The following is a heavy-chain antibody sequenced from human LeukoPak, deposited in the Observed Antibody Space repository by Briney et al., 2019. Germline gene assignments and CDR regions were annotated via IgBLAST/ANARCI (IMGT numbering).Heavy chain of an antibody. CDR1: GYTFTSYD. CDR3: ARDVGSSWFDY. V-gene: IGHV7-4-1*02. D-gene: IGHD6-13*01. Sequence: ASVKVSCKASGYTFTSYDINWVRQATGQGLEWMGWINTNTGNPTYAQGFTGRFVFSLDTSVSTAYLQISSLKAEDTAVYYCARDVGSSWFDYWGQGTLVVVSS. J-gene: IGHJ4*02. CDR2: INTNTGNP.